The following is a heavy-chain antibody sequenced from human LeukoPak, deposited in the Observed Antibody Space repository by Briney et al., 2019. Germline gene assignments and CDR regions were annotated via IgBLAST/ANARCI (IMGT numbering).Heavy chain of an antibody. CDR1: GYSFTTHW. J-gene: IGHJ4*02. Sequence: GESLKISCKASGYSFTTHWIGWVRQMTGQGLEWMGIIYPDDSDTKYSPSFQGQVTISADKSISTVFLQWSSLKASDTAMYYCASATGIYSYFDYWGQGTLVTVSS. CDR3: ASATGIYSYFDY. D-gene: IGHD1-26*01. CDR2: IYPDDSDT. V-gene: IGHV5-51*01.